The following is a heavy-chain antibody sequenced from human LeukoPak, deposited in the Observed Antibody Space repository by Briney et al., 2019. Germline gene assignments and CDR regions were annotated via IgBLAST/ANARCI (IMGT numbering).Heavy chain of an antibody. CDR2: IYHSGST. J-gene: IGHJ3*02. CDR1: GGSISSGGYS. CDR3: ARSTVVTDAFDI. Sequence: SETLSLTCAVSGGSISSGGYSWNWIRQPPGKGLEWIGYIYHSGSTYYNPSLKSRVTISVDRSKNQFSLKLSSVTAADTAVYYCARSTVVTDAFDIWGQGTMVTVSS. D-gene: IGHD4-23*01. V-gene: IGHV4-30-2*01.